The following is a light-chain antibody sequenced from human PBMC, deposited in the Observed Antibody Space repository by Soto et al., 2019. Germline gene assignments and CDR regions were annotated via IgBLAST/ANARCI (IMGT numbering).Light chain of an antibody. CDR2: EGS. CDR1: SSDVGSYNL. V-gene: IGLV2-23*01. Sequence: QSALTQPASVSGSPGQSITISCTRTSSDVGSYNLVSWYQHHPGKAPKLMIYEGSKRPSGVSDRFSGSKSGNTASLTISGLQAEDEADYYCCSYAGSRTYVFGTGTKVTVL. CDR3: CSYAGSRTYV. J-gene: IGLJ1*01.